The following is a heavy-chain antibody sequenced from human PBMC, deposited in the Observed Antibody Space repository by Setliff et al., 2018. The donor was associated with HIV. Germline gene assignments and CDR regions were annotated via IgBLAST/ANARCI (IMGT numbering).Heavy chain of an antibody. D-gene: IGHD3-22*01. V-gene: IGHV4-39*07. Sequence: SETLSLTCTVSGGSISSSSYYWGWIRQPPGKGLEWIGSIYCSGSTYYNPSLKSRVTISVDTSKNQFSLKLSSVTAADTAVYYCARLVGGYLTNWFDPWGQGTLVTVSS. CDR2: IYCSGST. CDR1: GGSISSSSYY. J-gene: IGHJ5*02. CDR3: ARLVGGYLTNWFDP.